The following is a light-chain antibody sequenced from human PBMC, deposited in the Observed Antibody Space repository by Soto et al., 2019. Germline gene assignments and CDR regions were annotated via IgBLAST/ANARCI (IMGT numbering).Light chain of an antibody. CDR3: VLYMGSGISV. J-gene: IGLJ2*01. CDR1: SGSVSTSYY. CDR2: NTY. V-gene: IGLV8-61*01. Sequence: QAVVTQEPSFSVSPGGTVTLTCGLSSGSVSTSYYPSWYQQTPGQAPRTLIYNTYTRSSGVPDRFSASILGDKAALTITGAQADDESDYYCVLYMGSGISVFGGGTSSPS.